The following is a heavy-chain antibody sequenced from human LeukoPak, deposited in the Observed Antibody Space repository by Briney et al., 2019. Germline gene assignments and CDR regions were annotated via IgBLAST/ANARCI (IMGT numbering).Heavy chain of an antibody. CDR2: IKEDGSVR. CDR1: AFIFSGHW. D-gene: IGHD5-18*01. V-gene: IGHV3-7*03. J-gene: IGHJ4*02. CDR3: ARFGPDSYVDY. Sequence: GGSLRLSCEGSAFIFSGHWMNWVRQTPGKGLEWVASIKEDGSVRQYVDSVKGRFSISRDNTKGSLFLQLNSLRAEDTAVYYCARFGPDSYVDYWGQGTLVTVSS.